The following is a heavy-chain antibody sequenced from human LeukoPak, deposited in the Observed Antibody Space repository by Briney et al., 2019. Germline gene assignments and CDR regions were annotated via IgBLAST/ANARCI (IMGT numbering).Heavy chain of an antibody. D-gene: IGHD6-19*01. J-gene: IGHJ4*02. V-gene: IGHV1-24*01. CDR3: ATDTDYSSGWYRGASGGY. CDR1: GYTLTELS. CDR2: FDPEDGET. Sequence: ASVKVSCKVSGYTLTELSMHWVRQAPGKGLERMGGFDPEDGETIYAQKFQGRVTMTEDTSTDTAYMELSSLRSEDTAVYYCATDTDYSSGWYRGASGGYWGQGTLVTVSS.